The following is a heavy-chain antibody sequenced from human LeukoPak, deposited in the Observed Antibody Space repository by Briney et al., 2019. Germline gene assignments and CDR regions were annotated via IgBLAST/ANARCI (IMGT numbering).Heavy chain of an antibody. CDR1: GYTFTSYY. CDR2: INPSGGST. D-gene: IGHD3-10*01. J-gene: IGHJ5*02. Sequence: ASVKVSCKASGYTFTSYYMHWVRQAPGRGLEWMGIINPSGGSTSYAQKFQGRVTMTRDTSTSTVYMELSSLRSEDTAVYYCAREGSSGNWFDPWGQGTLVTVSS. CDR3: AREGSSGNWFDP. V-gene: IGHV1-46*01.